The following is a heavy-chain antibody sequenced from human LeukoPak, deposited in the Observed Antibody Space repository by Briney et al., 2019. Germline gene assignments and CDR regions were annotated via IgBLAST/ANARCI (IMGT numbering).Heavy chain of an antibody. CDR3: ASRIVPSTDFDY. V-gene: IGHV4-34*01. CDR2: INDSGRT. CDR1: HGSFSGYY. D-gene: IGHD5-12*01. J-gene: IGHJ4*02. Sequence: SGTLSLTCAVYHGSFSGYYWGWIRQPPGKGLEWIGEINDSGRTNYNPPLKSRVTISVDTSKNQFSLKLSSVTVADTAVYYCASRIVPSTDFDYWGQGSLVTVSS.